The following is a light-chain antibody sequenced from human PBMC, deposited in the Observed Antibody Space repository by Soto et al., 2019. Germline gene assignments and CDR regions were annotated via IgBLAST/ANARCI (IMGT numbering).Light chain of an antibody. Sequence: TVMTQSPVTLSVSPGERATLSCRASRNVNTNVAWYQQKRGQAPRLLIHGASTRATGIPARFSGSGSGTEFTLNISSLQSEDFAIYYCHQYNNWPPLTFGGGTKVEMK. CDR2: GAS. J-gene: IGKJ4*01. CDR3: HQYNNWPPLT. V-gene: IGKV3D-15*01. CDR1: RNVNTN.